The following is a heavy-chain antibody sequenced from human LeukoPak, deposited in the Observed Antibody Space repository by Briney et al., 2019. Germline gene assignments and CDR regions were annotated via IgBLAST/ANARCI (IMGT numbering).Heavy chain of an antibody. Sequence: GGSLRLSCAASGFTFSSYAMNWVRQAPGKGLEWVSGISGSGGSTYYADSVKGRFTISRDNSKNTLYLQMNSLRVEDTAVYYYAKQYDFWNGPDYWGQGTLVTVSS. D-gene: IGHD3-3*01. CDR1: GFTFSSYA. CDR2: ISGSGGST. V-gene: IGHV3-23*01. J-gene: IGHJ4*02. CDR3: AKQYDFWNGPDY.